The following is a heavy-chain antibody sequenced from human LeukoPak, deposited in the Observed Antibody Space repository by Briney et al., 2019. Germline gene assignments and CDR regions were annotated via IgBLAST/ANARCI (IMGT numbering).Heavy chain of an antibody. CDR1: GYTVTYFY. Sequence: ASVNVSCKASGYTVTYFYIHWMRQAPGQGLEWMGWINPNSGGTNFAQQFQGRVTMTRDTSISTAYMELSSLTSDDTAVYYCARDLKTRYYYDSSASYSLDAFDIWGQGTVVTVSS. CDR2: INPNSGGT. D-gene: IGHD3-22*01. J-gene: IGHJ3*02. V-gene: IGHV1-2*02. CDR3: ARDLKTRYYYDSSASYSLDAFDI.